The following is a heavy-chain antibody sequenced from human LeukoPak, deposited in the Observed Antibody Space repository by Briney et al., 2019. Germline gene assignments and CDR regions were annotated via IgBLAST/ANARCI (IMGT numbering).Heavy chain of an antibody. CDR1: VYTLTELS. J-gene: IGHJ6*04. Sequence: GASVKVSRKVSVYTLTELSMHWVRDAPGKGLEWMGGFDAEDGETIYAQKFQGRDTMTEDTSTDTAYMELSSLRSEDTAVYYCATDGSDCSGGSCYSYGIDVWGKGTTVTVSS. V-gene: IGHV1-24*01. CDR3: ATDGSDCSGGSCYSYGIDV. D-gene: IGHD2-15*01. CDR2: FDAEDGET.